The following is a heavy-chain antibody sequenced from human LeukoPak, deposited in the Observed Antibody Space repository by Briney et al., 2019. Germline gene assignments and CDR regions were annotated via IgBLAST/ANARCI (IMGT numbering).Heavy chain of an antibody. J-gene: IGHJ3*02. CDR3: AREQLSAFDI. CDR1: GGSISSYY. D-gene: IGHD6-13*01. CDR2: IYYSGST. V-gene: IGHV4-59*01. Sequence: PSETLSLTCAVSGGSISSYYWSWIRQPPGKGLEWIGYIYYSGSTNYNPSLKSRVTISVDTSKNQFSLKLSSVTAADTAVYYCAREQLSAFDIWGQGTMVTVSS.